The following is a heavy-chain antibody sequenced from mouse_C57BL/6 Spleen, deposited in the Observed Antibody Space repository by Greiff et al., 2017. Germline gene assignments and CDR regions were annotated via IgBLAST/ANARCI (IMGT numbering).Heavy chain of an antibody. CDR3: ARHVVTTYYFDY. J-gene: IGHJ2*01. Sequence: DVMLVESGGDLVKPGGSLKLSCAASGFTFSSYGMSWVRQTPDKRLEWVATISSGGSYTYYPDSVKGRFTISRDNAKNTLYLQMSSLKSEDTAMYYCARHVVTTYYFDYWGQGTTLTVSS. CDR2: ISSGGSYT. V-gene: IGHV5-6*02. CDR1: GFTFSSYG. D-gene: IGHD2-1*01.